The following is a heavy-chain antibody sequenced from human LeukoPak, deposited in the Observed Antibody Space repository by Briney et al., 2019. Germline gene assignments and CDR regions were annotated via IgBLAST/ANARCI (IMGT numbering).Heavy chain of an antibody. D-gene: IGHD3-16*02. J-gene: IGHJ4*02. Sequence: GGSLRLSCAASGFTFSSYAMSWVRQAPGKGLEWVSAISGSGGSTYYADSVKGRFTISGDNSKNTLYLQMNSLRAEDTAVYYCAKGSMITFGGVIVIRSPFGYWGQGTLVTVSS. CDR2: ISGSGGST. CDR3: AKGSMITFGGVIVIRSPFGY. V-gene: IGHV3-23*01. CDR1: GFTFSSYA.